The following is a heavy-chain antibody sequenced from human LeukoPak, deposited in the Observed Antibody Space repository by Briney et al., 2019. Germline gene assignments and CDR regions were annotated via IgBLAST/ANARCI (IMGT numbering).Heavy chain of an antibody. Sequence: SETLSLTCAVYSGSFSNYYWSWIRQPPGKGLEWIGEINQSGSTNYNPSLKSRVTISVDTSKNQFSLKLSSVTAADTAVYYCARNLEMAYYFDYWGQGTLVTVSS. D-gene: IGHD5-24*01. CDR3: ARNLEMAYYFDY. CDR2: INQSGST. J-gene: IGHJ4*02. CDR1: SGSFSNYY. V-gene: IGHV4-34*01.